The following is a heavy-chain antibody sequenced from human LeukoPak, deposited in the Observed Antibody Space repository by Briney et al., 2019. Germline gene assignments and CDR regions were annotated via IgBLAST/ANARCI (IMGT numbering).Heavy chain of an antibody. J-gene: IGHJ4*02. CDR3: VRGGWELDY. D-gene: IGHD4-23*01. CDR1: GFTVRDFW. Sequence: TGGSLRLSCAASGFTVRDFWMAWVRQAPGKGLEWVAHIKEDRTENYYVDSVKGRFTISKDDGKNSLYLQMNSLRVEDTAVYYCVRGGWELDYWGQGTLVTVSS. CDR2: IKEDRTEN. V-gene: IGHV3-7*01.